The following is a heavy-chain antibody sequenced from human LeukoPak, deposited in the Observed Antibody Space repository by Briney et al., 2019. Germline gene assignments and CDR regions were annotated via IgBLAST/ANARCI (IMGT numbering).Heavy chain of an antibody. CDR1: GFTFSSYA. Sequence: GGSLRLSCAASGFTFSSYAMSWVRQAPGGGLEWVSAISGSGDTTYHADSVKGRFTVSRDNSENRLSLQMDSLRAEDTAVYFCAKDTTAWWYHRAYMDVWGKGTTVTVSS. D-gene: IGHD2-15*01. CDR3: AKDTTAWWYHRAYMDV. J-gene: IGHJ6*03. V-gene: IGHV3-23*01. CDR2: ISGSGDTT.